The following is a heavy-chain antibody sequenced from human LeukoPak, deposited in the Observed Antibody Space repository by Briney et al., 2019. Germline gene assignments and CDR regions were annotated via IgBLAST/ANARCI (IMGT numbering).Heavy chain of an antibody. Sequence: SGRSLRLSCAASGFTFSTYAMHWVRQAPGKGLEWVAVISYDDTNENYADSVKGRFTISRDNSKNTLYLQMNSLRAEDTAVYYCARVNLMYSSGWYYFDYWGQGTLVTVSS. D-gene: IGHD6-19*01. CDR1: GFTFSTYA. CDR2: ISYDDTNE. CDR3: ARVNLMYSSGWYYFDY. J-gene: IGHJ4*02. V-gene: IGHV3-30*01.